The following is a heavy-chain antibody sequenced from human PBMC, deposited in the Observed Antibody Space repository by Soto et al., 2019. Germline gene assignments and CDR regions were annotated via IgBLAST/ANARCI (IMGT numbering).Heavy chain of an antibody. Sequence: QVQLVQSGAEVKKPGSSVKVSCTASGGTFSSYAISWVRQAPGQGLEWMGGIIPISGTANYAQKFQGRVTITADESTSTANVELSSLRSEDTAVYYCARSQGSSTSLEIYYYYYYGMDVWGQGTTVTVSS. CDR1: GGTFSSYA. V-gene: IGHV1-69*01. CDR3: ARSQGSSTSLEIYYYYYYGMDV. CDR2: IIPISGTA. J-gene: IGHJ6*02. D-gene: IGHD2-2*01.